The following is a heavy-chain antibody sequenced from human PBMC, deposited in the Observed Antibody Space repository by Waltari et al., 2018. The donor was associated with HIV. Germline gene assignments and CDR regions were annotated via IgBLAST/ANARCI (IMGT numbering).Heavy chain of an antibody. CDR3: ASHPVPYCGNRRCYGGF. D-gene: IGHD2-21*01. CDR1: GFTFVSYA. CDR2: ISATGATT. V-gene: IGHV3-23*01. Sequence: EVQLLESGGALVQPGGSLRLSCAGPGFTFVSYAMSWVRQAPGNGLYWVSIISATGATTYYSDSVKGRFTISRDNSKNTLYVQMNSLLVEDTAIYYCASHPVPYCGNRRCYGGFWGQGTLVTVSS. J-gene: IGHJ4*02.